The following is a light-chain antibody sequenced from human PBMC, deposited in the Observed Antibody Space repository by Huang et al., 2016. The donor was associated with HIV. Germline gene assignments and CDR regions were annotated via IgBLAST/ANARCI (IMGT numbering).Light chain of an antibody. CDR3: QQYHNWPPLT. V-gene: IGKV3-15*01. J-gene: IGKJ4*01. CDR1: QTVSTN. Sequence: EIVMTQSPATLSVSPGESATLSCRASQTVSTNLAWYQQKPGQAPRLLIYGASTRATAIPTRFSGSGSRTEFTLTISSLQSEDFAIYYCQQYHNWPPLTFGGGTKVEIK. CDR2: GAS.